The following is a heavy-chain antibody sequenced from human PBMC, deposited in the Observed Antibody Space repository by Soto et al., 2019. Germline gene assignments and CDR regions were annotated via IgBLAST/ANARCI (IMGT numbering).Heavy chain of an antibody. D-gene: IGHD2-21*02. Sequence: QVQLVESGGGVVQPGRSLRLSCAASGFTFSSYAMHWVRQAPGKGLEWVAVISYDGSNKYYADSVKGRFTISRDNSKNTLYLQMNSLRAEDTAVYYCARDQAYCGGACYEMYYYYGMDVWGQGTTVTVSS. V-gene: IGHV3-30-3*01. CDR3: ARDQAYCGGACYEMYYYYGMDV. CDR2: ISYDGSNK. CDR1: GFTFSSYA. J-gene: IGHJ6*02.